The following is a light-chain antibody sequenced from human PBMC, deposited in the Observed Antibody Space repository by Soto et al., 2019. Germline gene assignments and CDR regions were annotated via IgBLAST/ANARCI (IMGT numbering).Light chain of an antibody. CDR2: EVS. CDR3: SSYRTGGPFV. J-gene: IGLJ1*01. CDR1: SSDVGGYNY. Sequence: QSVLTQPASVSGSPGQSIAISCTGTSSDVGGYNYVSWYQQLPGKAPKLLISEVSNRPSGVSHRSSGSKSGNTASLTISGLQAEDEADYYCSSYRTGGPFVFGTGTRSPS. V-gene: IGLV2-14*01.